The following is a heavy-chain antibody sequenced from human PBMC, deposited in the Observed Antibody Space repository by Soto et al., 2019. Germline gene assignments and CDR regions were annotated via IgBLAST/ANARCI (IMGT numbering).Heavy chain of an antibody. CDR1: GGSISNSNYY. CDR3: ERHSFCLFLSDS. D-gene: IGHD2-21*01. CDR2: IYYTGNT. Sequence: PSETLSLTCNVSGGSISNSNYYWGWIRQPPGKGLEWIGSIYYTGNTYYNPSLKSRVTISVDTSKNQFSLKLDSVTAADTAVYFCERHSFCLFLSDSWGQGSWVTVP. J-gene: IGHJ5*01. V-gene: IGHV4-39*01.